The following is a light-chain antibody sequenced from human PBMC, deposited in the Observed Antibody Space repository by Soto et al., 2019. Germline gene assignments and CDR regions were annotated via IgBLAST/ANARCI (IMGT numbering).Light chain of an antibody. J-gene: IGKJ5*01. CDR3: QHYHTLPPELT. CDR2: DAS. Sequence: DIQMTQSPSSLSASVGDRVTITCQAREDINNYLNWYQQKPGKAPKLLIYDASDLETGVPSRFSGSVSGSDFTFTISNLQPEDVATYICQHYHTLPPELTFGQGKRLEI. V-gene: IGKV1-33*01. CDR1: EDINNY.